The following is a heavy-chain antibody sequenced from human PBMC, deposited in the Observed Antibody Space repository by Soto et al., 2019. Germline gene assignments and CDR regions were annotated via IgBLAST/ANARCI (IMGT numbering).Heavy chain of an antibody. CDR1: GYSCTSYW. V-gene: IGHV5-10-1*01. CDR2: IDPSDSYT. J-gene: IGHJ4*02. CDR3: ARQKGIAARPPNY. Sequence: GESLKISCKRSGYSCTSYWISWVRQMPGKGLEWMGRIDPSDSYTNYSPSFQGHVTISADKSISTAYLQWSSLKASDTAMYYCARQKGIAARPPNYWGQGTLVTVSS. D-gene: IGHD6-6*01.